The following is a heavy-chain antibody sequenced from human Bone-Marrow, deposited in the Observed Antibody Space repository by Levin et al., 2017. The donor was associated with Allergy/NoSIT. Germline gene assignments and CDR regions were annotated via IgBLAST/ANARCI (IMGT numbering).Heavy chain of an antibody. CDR1: GFTFSTYA. Sequence: GGSLRLSCAASGFTFSTYAMSWVRQAPGKGLEWVSAISASGATKHYADSVKGRFTISRDYSKNTLYMQMNSLRAEDTAVYYCATHYQLRQGYFDYWGQGTLVTVSS. V-gene: IGHV3-23*01. D-gene: IGHD2-2*01. CDR3: ATHYQLRQGYFDY. CDR2: ISASGATK. J-gene: IGHJ4*02.